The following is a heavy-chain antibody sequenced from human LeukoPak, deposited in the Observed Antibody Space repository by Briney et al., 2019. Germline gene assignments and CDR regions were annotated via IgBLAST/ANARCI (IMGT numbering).Heavy chain of an antibody. CDR3: ARDDDFWSGQVFDI. CDR2: IYTSGST. J-gene: IGHJ3*02. D-gene: IGHD3-3*01. CDR1: GGSISSYY. Sequence: SETLSLTCTVSGGSISSYYWSWIRQPAGKGLEWIGRIYTSGSTNYNPSLKSRVTMSVDTSKNQFSLKLGSVTAADTAVYYCARDDDFWSGQVFDIWGQGTMVTVSS. V-gene: IGHV4-4*07.